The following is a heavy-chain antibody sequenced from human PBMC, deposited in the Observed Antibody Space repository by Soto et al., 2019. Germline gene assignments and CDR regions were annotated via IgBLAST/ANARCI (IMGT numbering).Heavy chain of an antibody. J-gene: IGHJ4*02. CDR3: ARYYCTSTTCFSFDY. CDR1: GGSINSYY. CDR2: VYYTGST. D-gene: IGHD2-2*01. V-gene: IGHV4-59*01. Sequence: QVQLQESGPGLVKPSETLSLTCTVSGGSINSYYWSWIRQPPGKGLEWIGYVYYTGSTNYNPSLKSRVTISVDTSKNQFSLRLSSVTAADTAVYYCARYYCTSTTCFSFDYWGQGTLVTVSS.